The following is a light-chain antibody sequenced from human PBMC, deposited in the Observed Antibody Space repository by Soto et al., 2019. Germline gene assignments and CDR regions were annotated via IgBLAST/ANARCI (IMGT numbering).Light chain of an antibody. CDR1: QTISSW. CDR3: QLYNSYSEA. J-gene: IGKJ1*01. CDR2: KAS. V-gene: IGKV1-5*03. Sequence: DIQMTQCPSTLSGSVGDRVTITCRASQTISSWLAWYQQKPGKAPKLLIYKASTLKSGVPSRFSGSGSGTEFTLTLSSLQPDDFATYYCQLYNSYSEAFGQGTKVELK.